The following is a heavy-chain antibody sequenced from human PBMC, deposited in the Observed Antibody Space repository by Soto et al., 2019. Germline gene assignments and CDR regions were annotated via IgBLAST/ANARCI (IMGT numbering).Heavy chain of an antibody. J-gene: IGHJ3*02. Sequence: GVSLRLSCVASGFPFDMFNMNWVRQAPGKGLERVSYISSGGVSIYYADSVKGRFTISRDNAKNSLYLQMNSLRDEDTAVYYCARDRRGVAGTARAFDTWGQGTMVTVSS. V-gene: IGHV3-48*02. CDR1: GFPFDMFN. D-gene: IGHD6-19*01. CDR2: ISSGGVSI. CDR3: ARDRRGVAGTARAFDT.